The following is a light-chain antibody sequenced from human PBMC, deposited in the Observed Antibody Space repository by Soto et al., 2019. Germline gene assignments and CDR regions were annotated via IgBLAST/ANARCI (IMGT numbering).Light chain of an antibody. CDR2: IDN. CDR1: SSNIGSNT. J-gene: IGLJ7*01. CDR3: AAWDDSLNGPV. Sequence: QSVLTQPPSASGTPGQRVTISCSGGSSNIGSNTVNWYQQLPGTAPKLFIYIDNKRPSGVPDRFTGSKSGTSASLAIDGLQSDDEADYYCAAWDDSLNGPVFGGGTQLTVL. V-gene: IGLV1-44*01.